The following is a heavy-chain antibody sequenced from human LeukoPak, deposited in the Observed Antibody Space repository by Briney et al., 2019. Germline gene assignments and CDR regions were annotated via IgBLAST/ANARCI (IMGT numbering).Heavy chain of an antibody. Sequence: ASVKVSCKASGYTFTSYAVSWVRQAPGQGLEYMGYISAYNGNTNYAQNLQGRVTMTTDTSTTTVYMELRSLRSDDTAVYYCARLYSSGRPLECMDVWGQGTTVTVSS. V-gene: IGHV1-18*01. CDR2: ISAYNGNT. CDR1: GYTFTSYA. CDR3: ARLYSSGRPLECMDV. J-gene: IGHJ6*02. D-gene: IGHD6-19*01.